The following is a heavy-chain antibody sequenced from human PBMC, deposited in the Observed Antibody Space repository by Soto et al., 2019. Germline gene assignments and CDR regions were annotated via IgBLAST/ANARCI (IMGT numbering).Heavy chain of an antibody. CDR3: AASPSLLGYCSSTSCYMGED. J-gene: IGHJ4*02. CDR1: GGSVSSGSYY. CDR2: IYYSGST. V-gene: IGHV4-61*01. Sequence: PSETLSLTCTVSGGSVSSGSYYWSWIRQPPGKGLEWIGYIYYSGSTNYNPSLKSRVTISVDTSKNQFSLKLSSVTAADTAVYYCAASPSLLGYCSSTSCYMGEDWGQGTLVTVSS. D-gene: IGHD2-2*02.